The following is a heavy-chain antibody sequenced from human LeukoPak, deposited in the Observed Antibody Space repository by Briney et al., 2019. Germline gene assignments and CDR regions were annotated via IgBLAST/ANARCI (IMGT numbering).Heavy chain of an antibody. CDR3: ARDPRHGSGSYSRNDY. Sequence: GASVKVSCKASGYIFSRNAINWVRQAPGQGLEWMGWISAYNGNTNYAQKLQGRVTMTTDTSTSTAYMELRSLRSDDTAVYYCARDPRHGSGSYSRNDYWGQGTLVTVSS. CDR2: ISAYNGNT. CDR1: GYIFSRNA. V-gene: IGHV1-18*01. J-gene: IGHJ4*02. D-gene: IGHD3-10*01.